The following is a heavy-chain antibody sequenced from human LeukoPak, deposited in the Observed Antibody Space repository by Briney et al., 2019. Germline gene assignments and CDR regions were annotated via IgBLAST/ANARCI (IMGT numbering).Heavy chain of an antibody. V-gene: IGHV3-48*01. Sequence: GGSLRLSCAASGFTFSSYSMYWVRQAPGKGLEWVSYISSSSSNIYYADSVKGRFTISRDNAKNSFYLQMNSLRAEDTAVYYCARVPGRAARHSGWYFDYWGQGTLVTVSS. D-gene: IGHD6-19*01. J-gene: IGHJ4*02. CDR3: ARVPGRAARHSGWYFDY. CDR2: ISSSSSNI. CDR1: GFTFSSYS.